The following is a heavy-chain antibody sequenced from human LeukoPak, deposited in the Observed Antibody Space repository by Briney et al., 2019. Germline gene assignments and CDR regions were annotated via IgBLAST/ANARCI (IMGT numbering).Heavy chain of an antibody. Sequence: GATVKISCKVSGYTFTDYYMHWVQQAPGKGLEWMGLVDPEDGETIYAEKFQGRVTITADTSTDTAYMELSSLRSEDTAVYYCATTRGPVHYYDSRGSAFDIWGQGTMVTVSS. J-gene: IGHJ3*02. V-gene: IGHV1-69-2*01. D-gene: IGHD3-22*01. CDR3: ATTRGPVHYYDSRGSAFDI. CDR1: GYTFTDYY. CDR2: VDPEDGET.